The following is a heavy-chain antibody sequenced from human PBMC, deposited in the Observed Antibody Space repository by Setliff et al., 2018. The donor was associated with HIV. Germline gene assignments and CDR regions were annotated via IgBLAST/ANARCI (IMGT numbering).Heavy chain of an antibody. CDR1: GDFFSSDYY. V-gene: IGHV4-38-2*02. Sequence: SETLSLTCTVSGDFFSSDYYWGWIRQPPGKGLEWIGNVFHSGDTDYNPSLKSRITMSVETSENQFSLRLTSVTAADTAVYYCARRTIWGDAFDIWGQGTMVTVSS. D-gene: IGHD3-3*01. CDR3: ARRTIWGDAFDI. J-gene: IGHJ3*02. CDR2: VFHSGDT.